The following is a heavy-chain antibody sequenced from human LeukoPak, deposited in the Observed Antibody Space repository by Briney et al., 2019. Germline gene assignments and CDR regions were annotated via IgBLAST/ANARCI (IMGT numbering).Heavy chain of an antibody. D-gene: IGHD2-8*02. CDR3: AKDEVVASDLTGAFDI. CDR2: ISWNSGSI. V-gene: IGHV3-9*03. CDR1: GFTFDDYA. Sequence: PGRSLRLSCAASGFTFDDYAMHWVRQAPGKGLEWVSGISWNSGSIGYADSVKGRFTISRDNAKNSLFLQMNSLRAEDMALYYCAKDEVVASDLTGAFDIWRQGTMVTVSS. J-gene: IGHJ3*02.